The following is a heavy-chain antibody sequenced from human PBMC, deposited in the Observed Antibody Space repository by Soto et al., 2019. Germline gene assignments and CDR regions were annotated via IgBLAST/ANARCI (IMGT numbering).Heavy chain of an antibody. J-gene: IGHJ5*02. Sequence: EVQLVESGGGLVQPGGSLRLSCAASGLTFSGYWMHWVRQAPGQGLVWVSRIDTDGRVTNYADSVEGRFTISRDDAKNPLNLKINSLRVEHTVFYYCARDPPHNWSPPWGQGILVTVSS. V-gene: IGHV3-74*01. CDR3: ARDPPHNWSPP. CDR2: IDTDGRVT. CDR1: GLTFSGYW.